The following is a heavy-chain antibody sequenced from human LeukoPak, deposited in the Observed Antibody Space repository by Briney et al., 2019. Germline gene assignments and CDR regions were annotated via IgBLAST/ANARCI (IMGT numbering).Heavy chain of an antibody. CDR2: ISWNSGSI. V-gene: IGHV3-9*01. CDR1: GFTFDDYA. D-gene: IGHD4-23*01. CDR3: VKDIIPFDYGGNSAFDY. Sequence: PGGSLRLSCAASGFTFDDYAMHWVRQAPGKGLEWVSSISWNSGSIAYADSVKGRFTISRDNAKNSLYLQMNSLRVEDTALYYCVKDIIPFDYGGNSAFDYWGQGTLVTVSS. J-gene: IGHJ4*02.